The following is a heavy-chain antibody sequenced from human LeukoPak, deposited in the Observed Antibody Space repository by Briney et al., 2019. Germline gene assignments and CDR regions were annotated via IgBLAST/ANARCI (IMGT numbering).Heavy chain of an antibody. D-gene: IGHD2-15*01. J-gene: IGHJ1*01. V-gene: IGHV3-66*01. CDR1: GFSVSNNY. Sequence: PGGSLRLSCAASGFSVSNNYMSWVRQAPGKGLERVSVIYSGGSTFYADSVKGRFTISRDNSKNTLYLQMNSLRAEDTAVYYCASDSYSLEYFQHWGQGTLVTVSS. CDR2: IYSGGST. CDR3: ASDSYSLEYFQH.